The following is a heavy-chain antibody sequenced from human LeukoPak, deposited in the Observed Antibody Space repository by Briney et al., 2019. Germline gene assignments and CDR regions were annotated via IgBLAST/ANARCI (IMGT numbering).Heavy chain of an antibody. CDR3: ASGSSVPLERDAFDI. D-gene: IGHD2-2*01. V-gene: IGHV1-69*13. Sequence: ASVKVSCKASGGTFSSYAISWVRQAPGQGLEWMGGIIPIFGTANYAQKFQGRVTITADESTSTAYMELSSLRSEDTAVYYCASGSSVPLERDAFDIWGQGTMVTVSS. J-gene: IGHJ3*02. CDR1: GGTFSSYA. CDR2: IIPIFGTA.